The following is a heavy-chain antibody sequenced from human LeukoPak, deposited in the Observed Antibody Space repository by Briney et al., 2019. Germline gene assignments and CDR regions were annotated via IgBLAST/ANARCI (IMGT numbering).Heavy chain of an antibody. D-gene: IGHD1-26*01. CDR1: GFTFTSYD. Sequence: GGSLRLSCAAAGFTFTSYDMHWVRQATGKGPEWVSGIDSAGDPDYSGSVKGRFTISRENAKNSLYLQMNSLRAGDTAVYYCVRGGGGSYDYFDYWGQGTLVTVSS. V-gene: IGHV3-13*05. CDR2: IDSAGDP. CDR3: VRGGGGSYDYFDY. J-gene: IGHJ4*02.